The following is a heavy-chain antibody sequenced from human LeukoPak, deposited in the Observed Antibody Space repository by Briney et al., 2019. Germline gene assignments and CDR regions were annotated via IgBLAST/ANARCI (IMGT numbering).Heavy chain of an antibody. CDR2: INHSGST. D-gene: IGHD3-22*01. CDR3: ARGHYESIDH. Sequence: SETLSLTCAVYGGSFSGYYWSWIRQPPGKGLEWIGEINHSGSTNYNPSLKSRVTMSVDTSKNQFSLKLSSVTAADTAVYYCARGHYESIDHWGQGTLVTVSS. J-gene: IGHJ4*02. V-gene: IGHV4-34*01. CDR1: GGSFSGYY.